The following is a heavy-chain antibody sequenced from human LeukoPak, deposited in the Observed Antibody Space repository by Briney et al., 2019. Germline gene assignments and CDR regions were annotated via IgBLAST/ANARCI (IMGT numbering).Heavy chain of an antibody. CDR3: ARDLYSGSYYVRRGFNWFDP. J-gene: IGHJ5*02. Sequence: SQTLSLTCTVSGGSISSGGYYWSWIRQHPGKGLEWIGYIYYSGSTYYNPSLKSRVTMSVDTSKNQFSLKLSSVTAADTAVYYCARDLYSGSYYVRRGFNWFDPWGQGTLVTVSS. CDR2: IYYSGST. CDR1: GGSISSGGYY. D-gene: IGHD1-26*01. V-gene: IGHV4-31*03.